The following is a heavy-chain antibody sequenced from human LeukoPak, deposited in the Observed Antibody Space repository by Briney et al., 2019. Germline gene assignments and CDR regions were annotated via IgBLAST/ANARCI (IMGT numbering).Heavy chain of an antibody. D-gene: IGHD3-9*01. J-gene: IGHJ4*02. CDR2: ISYDGSNK. Sequence: PGGSLRLSCAASGFTFSSYGMHWVRQAPGKGLEWVAVISYDGSNKYYADSVKGRFTISRDNSKNTLYLQMNSLRAEDTAVYYCARGQSYYEILTGYYLDYWGQGTLVTVSS. V-gene: IGHV3-30*03. CDR3: ARGQSYYEILTGYYLDY. CDR1: GFTFSSYG.